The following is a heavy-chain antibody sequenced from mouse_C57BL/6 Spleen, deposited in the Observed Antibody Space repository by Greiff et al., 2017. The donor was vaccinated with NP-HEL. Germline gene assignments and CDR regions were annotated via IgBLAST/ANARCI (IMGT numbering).Heavy chain of an antibody. D-gene: IGHD1-3*01. J-gene: IGHJ4*01. Sequence: VQWVESGPGLVQPSQSLSITCTVSGFSLTSYGVHWVRQSPGKGLEWLGVIWSGGSTDYNAAFISRLSISKDNSKSQVFFKMNSLQADDTAIYYCARKVGGFFAYAMDYWGQGTSVTVSS. CDR3: ARKVGGFFAYAMDY. CDR1: GFSLTSYG. V-gene: IGHV2-2*01. CDR2: IWSGGST.